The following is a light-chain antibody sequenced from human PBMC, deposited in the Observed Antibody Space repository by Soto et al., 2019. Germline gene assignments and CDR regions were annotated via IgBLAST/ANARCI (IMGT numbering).Light chain of an antibody. Sequence: QSVLTQPPSASGTPGQRVTISYSGSSSNIGSDAVNWYQQLPGTAPKLVIYASDQRPSGVPDRFSGSKAGTSASLAISGLQSEDEADYYCAAWDATLKGVLFGGGTKVTVL. CDR2: ASD. V-gene: IGLV1-44*01. CDR1: SSNIGSDA. J-gene: IGLJ2*01. CDR3: AAWDATLKGVL.